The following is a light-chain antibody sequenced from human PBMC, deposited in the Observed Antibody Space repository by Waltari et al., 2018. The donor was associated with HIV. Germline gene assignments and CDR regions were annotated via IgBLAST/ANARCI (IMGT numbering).Light chain of an antibody. J-gene: IGKJ2*01. Sequence: VVAQSPDSLAVSLGERAIIHCKSRQSMLSTAGNRHYLAWYQQRHGQAPNLLIDWASTRESGVPVRFSGSWSGTDFTLTISSLQAEDVAVYYCQQYYETPYTVGHGTKLDI. V-gene: IGKV4-1*01. CDR1: QSMLSTAGNRHY. CDR3: QQYYETPYT. CDR2: WAS.